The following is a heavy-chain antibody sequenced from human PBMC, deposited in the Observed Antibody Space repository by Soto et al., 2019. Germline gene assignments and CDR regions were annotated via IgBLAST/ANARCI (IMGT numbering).Heavy chain of an antibody. CDR3: ARHAPYCSSTSHCAYGMDV. V-gene: IGHV4-59*01. CDR2: IYYSGST. Sequence: SETLSLTCTVSGGSISSYYWSWIRLPPGKGLEWIGYIYYSGSTNYNPFLKSRVTISVDMSKNQFSLNLSSVTAADTAVYYCARHAPYCSSTSHCAYGMDVWGQGTTVTVSS. D-gene: IGHD2-2*01. CDR1: GGSISSYY. J-gene: IGHJ6*02.